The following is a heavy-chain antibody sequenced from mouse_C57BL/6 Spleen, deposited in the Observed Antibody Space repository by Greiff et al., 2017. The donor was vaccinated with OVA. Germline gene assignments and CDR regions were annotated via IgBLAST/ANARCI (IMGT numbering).Heavy chain of an antibody. CDR2: IDPSDSYT. CDR3: ARDYYGSSSYYAMDY. V-gene: IGHV1-59*01. D-gene: IGHD1-1*01. Sequence: QVQLQQPGAELVRPGTSVKLSCMASGYTFTSYWMHWVKQRPGQGLEWIGVIDPSDSYTNYNQKFKGKATLTVDTSSSTAYMQLSSLTSEDSAVYYCARDYYGSSSYYAMDYWGQGTSVTVSS. CDR1: GYTFTSYW. J-gene: IGHJ4*01.